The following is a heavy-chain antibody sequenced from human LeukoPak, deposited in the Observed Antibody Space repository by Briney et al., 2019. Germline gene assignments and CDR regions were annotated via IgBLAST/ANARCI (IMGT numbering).Heavy chain of an antibody. CDR2: INHSGST. CDR1: GGSFSGYY. J-gene: IGHJ4*02. D-gene: IGHD5-18*01. V-gene: IGHV4-34*01. Sequence: SETLSLTCAVCGGSFSGYYWSWIRQPPGKGLEWIGEINHSGSTNYNPSLKSRVTISVDTSKNQFSLKLSYVTAADTAVYYCARSWIQLWSFDYWGQGTLVTVSS. CDR3: ARSWIQLWSFDY.